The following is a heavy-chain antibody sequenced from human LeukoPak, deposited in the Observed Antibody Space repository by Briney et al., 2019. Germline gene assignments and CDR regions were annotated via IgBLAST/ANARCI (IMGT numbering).Heavy chain of an antibody. J-gene: IGHJ3*02. CDR3: ASKWVTYYYNSSYYHYPTDVFDI. CDR2: INANSGGT. V-gene: IGHV1-2*02. CDR1: GHTFTGYY. Sequence: ASVKVSCKASGHTFTGYYMHWVRQAPGQGLEWMGWINANSGGTNYAQKFQGRVTMTRDTSISTAYMELSRLRSDDTAVYYCASKWVTYYYNSSYYHYPTDVFDIWGQGTMVTVSS. D-gene: IGHD3-22*01.